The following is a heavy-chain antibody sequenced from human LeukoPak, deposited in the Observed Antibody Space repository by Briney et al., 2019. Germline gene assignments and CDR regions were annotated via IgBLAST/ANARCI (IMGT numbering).Heavy chain of an antibody. CDR3: ARDYDGYFDY. CDR1: GYTFTGYY. J-gene: IGHJ4*02. CDR2: INPNSGGT. Sequence: GASVKVSCKASGYTFTGYYMYWVRQAPGQGLEWMGWINPNSGGTNYAQKFQGRVTVTSDMSISTAYMELSRLRSDDTVVYYCARDYDGYFDYWGQGTLVTVSS. D-gene: IGHD3-3*01. V-gene: IGHV1-2*02.